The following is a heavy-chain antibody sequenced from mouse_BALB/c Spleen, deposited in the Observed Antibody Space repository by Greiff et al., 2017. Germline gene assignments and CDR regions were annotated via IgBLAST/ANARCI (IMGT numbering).Heavy chain of an antibody. CDR3: AREDRYDLWCAY. D-gene: IGHD2-14*01. V-gene: IGHV7-3*02. Sequence: EVKVEESGGGLVQPGGSLRLSCATSGFTFTDYYMSWVRQPPGKALEWLGFIRNKANGYTTEYSASVKGRFTISRDNSQSILYLQMNTLRAEDSATYYCAREDRYDLWCAYWGQGTLVTVSA. CDR2: IRNKANGYTT. CDR1: GFTFTDYY. J-gene: IGHJ3*01.